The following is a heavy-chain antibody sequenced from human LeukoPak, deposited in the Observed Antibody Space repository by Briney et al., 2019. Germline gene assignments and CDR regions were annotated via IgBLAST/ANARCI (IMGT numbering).Heavy chain of an antibody. Sequence: PGGSLRLSCVASGFTFSRYEMNWVRQAPGKGLECVSYISSSGSTIYYADSVKGRFTISRDNAKNSLYLQMTSLRAENTAVYYCARQGDSSGRGFDYWGQGTLVTVSS. CDR1: GFTFSRYE. D-gene: IGHD3-22*01. J-gene: IGHJ4*02. CDR3: ARQGDSSGRGFDY. CDR2: ISSSGSTI. V-gene: IGHV3-48*03.